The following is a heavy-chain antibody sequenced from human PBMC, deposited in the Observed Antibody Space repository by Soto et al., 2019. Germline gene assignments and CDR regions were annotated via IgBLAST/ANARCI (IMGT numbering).Heavy chain of an antibody. CDR3: ARQEVPQWFTKGYYGMDV. V-gene: IGHV4-34*01. Sequence: SSETLSLTXAVYGGSFSGYYWTWIRQPPGKGLEWIGEINHRGNTNYNPSLKSRVTISVDTSKNQFSLKLTSVTAADTAVYYCARQEVPQWFTKGYYGMDVWDQGTTVTVS. CDR1: GGSFSGYY. J-gene: IGHJ6*02. D-gene: IGHD2-8*01. CDR2: INHRGNT.